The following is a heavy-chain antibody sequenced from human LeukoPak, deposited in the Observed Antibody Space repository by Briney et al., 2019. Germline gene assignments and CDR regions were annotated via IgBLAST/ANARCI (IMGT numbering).Heavy chain of an antibody. Sequence: GGSLRLSCAASGFSFSSYSMNWVRQAPGKGLEWVGRIKSKTDGGTTDYAAPVKGRFTISRDDSKNTLYLQMNSLKTEDTAVYYCTTGLHYYGSGSYRDYWGQGTLVTVSS. CDR1: GFSFSSYS. CDR3: TTGLHYYGSGSYRDY. J-gene: IGHJ4*02. CDR2: IKSKTDGGTT. D-gene: IGHD3-10*01. V-gene: IGHV3-15*01.